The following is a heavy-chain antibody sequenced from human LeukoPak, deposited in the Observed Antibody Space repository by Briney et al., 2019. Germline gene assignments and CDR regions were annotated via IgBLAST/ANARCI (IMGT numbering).Heavy chain of an antibody. CDR3: AVGLQSGYYYYMDV. Sequence: SVKVSCKASGGTFSSYAISWVRQAPGQGLEWMGGIIPIFGTANYAQKFQGRVTITTDESTSTAYMELSSLRSEDTAVYYCAVGLQSGYYYYMDVWGKGTTVTVSS. J-gene: IGHJ6*03. D-gene: IGHD4-11*01. CDR1: GGTFSSYA. V-gene: IGHV1-69*05. CDR2: IIPIFGTA.